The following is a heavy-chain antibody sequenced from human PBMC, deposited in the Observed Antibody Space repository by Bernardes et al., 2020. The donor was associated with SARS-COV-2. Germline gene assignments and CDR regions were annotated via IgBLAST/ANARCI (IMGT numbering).Heavy chain of an antibody. D-gene: IGHD3-3*01. CDR3: ARDRGAGRTISAVARMDV. Sequence: GGSLRLSCAASGFTFSSYDMHWVRQATGKGLEWVSAIGTAGDPYYPGSVKGRFTISRDNAKNSLYLQMNSLRTEDTAIYYCARDRGAGRTISAVARMDVWGQGTTVTVSS. V-gene: IGHV3-13*05. J-gene: IGHJ6*02. CDR2: IGTAGDP. CDR1: GFTFSSYD.